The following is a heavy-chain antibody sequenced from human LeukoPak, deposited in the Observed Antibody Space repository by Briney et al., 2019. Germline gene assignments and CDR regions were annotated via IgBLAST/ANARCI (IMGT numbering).Heavy chain of an antibody. J-gene: IGHJ4*02. V-gene: IGHV1-69*13. D-gene: IGHD1-26*01. Sequence: LVKVSCKASGGTFSSYAISWVRQAPGQGLEWMGGIIPIFGTANYAQKFQGRVTITADESTSTAYMELSSLRSEDTAVYYCAITRWEVPYFDYWGQGTLVTVSS. CDR3: AITRWEVPYFDY. CDR2: IIPIFGTA. CDR1: GGTFSSYA.